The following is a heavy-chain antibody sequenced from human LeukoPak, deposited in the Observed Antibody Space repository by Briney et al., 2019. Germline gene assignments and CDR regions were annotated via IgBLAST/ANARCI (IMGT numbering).Heavy chain of an antibody. V-gene: IGHV1-69*05. CDR3: AREPQIVVVVAATGIGAFDI. CDR2: IIPIFGTA. D-gene: IGHD2-15*01. J-gene: IGHJ3*02. Sequence: SVRVSCKASGGTFSSYAISWVRQAPGQGLEWMGGIIPIFGTANYAQKFQGRVTITTDESTSTAYMELSSLRSEDTAVYYCAREPQIVVVVAATGIGAFDIWGQGTMVTVSS. CDR1: GGTFSSYA.